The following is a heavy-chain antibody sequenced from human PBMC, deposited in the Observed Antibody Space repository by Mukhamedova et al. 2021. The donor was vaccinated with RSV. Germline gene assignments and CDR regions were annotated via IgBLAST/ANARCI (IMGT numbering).Heavy chain of an antibody. D-gene: IGHD4-17*01. J-gene: IGHJ3*02. CDR3: ARDTVATSGAFDT. Sequence: GLEWVSVIYSGGSTYYADSVKGRFTISRDNSKNTVYLQMNSLRAEDTAVYYCARDTVATSGAFDTWGQGTTVTVS. CDR2: IYSGGST. V-gene: IGHV3-53*01.